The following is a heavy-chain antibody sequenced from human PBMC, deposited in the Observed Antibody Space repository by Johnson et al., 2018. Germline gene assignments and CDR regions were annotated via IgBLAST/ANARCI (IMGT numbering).Heavy chain of an antibody. D-gene: IGHD2-2*01. J-gene: IGHJ6*03. CDR2: ISYDGSNI. CDR1: GFTFSSYG. CDR3: ARYFSSSPEYYYYYYYMDV. Sequence: QVQLVQSGGGVVQPGRSLRLSCAASGFTFSSYGMHWVRQAPGKGLEWVAVISYDGSNIYYADSVKGRFTISRDNSKNTGHRQMNSLTADDTAVFFCARYFSSSPEYYYYYYYMDVWGKGTTVTVSS. V-gene: IGHV3-30*03.